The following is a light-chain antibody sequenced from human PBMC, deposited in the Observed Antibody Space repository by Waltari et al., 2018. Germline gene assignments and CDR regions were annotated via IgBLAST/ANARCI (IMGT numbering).Light chain of an antibody. Sequence: EIVLTQSPGTLSLSPGETATLSCRASQSVGRTLAWYQQKPGQAPRLLSYAASTRATGIPDRFSGSGSGTDFRLTISRVEPEDFAVYYCQHYVRLPVTFGQGTTVELK. J-gene: IGKJ1*01. CDR2: AAS. CDR3: QHYVRLPVT. CDR1: QSVGRT. V-gene: IGKV3-20*01.